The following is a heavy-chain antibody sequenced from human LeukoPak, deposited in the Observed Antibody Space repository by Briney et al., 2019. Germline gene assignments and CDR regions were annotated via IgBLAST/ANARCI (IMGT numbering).Heavy chain of an antibody. CDR2: IRSKANSYAT. V-gene: IGHV3-73*01. CDR1: GFTFSGSA. J-gene: IGHJ6*03. Sequence: PGGSLRLSCAASGFTFSGSAMHWVRQASGKGLEWVGRIRSKANSYATAYAASVKGRFTISRDDSKNTAYLQMNSLKTEDTAVYYCTRHGVTMVRGRYYYYMDVWGKGTTVTISS. CDR3: TRHGVTMVRGRYYYYMDV. D-gene: IGHD3-10*01.